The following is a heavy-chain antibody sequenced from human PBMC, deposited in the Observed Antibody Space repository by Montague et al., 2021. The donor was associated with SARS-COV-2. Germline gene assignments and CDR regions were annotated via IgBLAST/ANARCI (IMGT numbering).Heavy chain of an antibody. CDR1: GFTFSFYW. D-gene: IGHD3-3*01. CDR3: ARGGQYYDFWSDFPDY. V-gene: IGHV3-7*01. CDR2: IKQDGSEK. Sequence: SLSLSFSASGFTFSFYWMSWVRQAPGKGLEWVASIKQDGSEKYYVDSVKGRFSISRDNAKNSLSLQMNSLRAEEMAVYYCARGGQYYDFWSDFPDYWGQGTLVTVSS. J-gene: IGHJ4*02.